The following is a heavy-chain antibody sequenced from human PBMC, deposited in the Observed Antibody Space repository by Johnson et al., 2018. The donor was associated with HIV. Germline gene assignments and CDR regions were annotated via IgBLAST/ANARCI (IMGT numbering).Heavy chain of an antibody. J-gene: IGHJ3*02. V-gene: IGHV3-23*04. D-gene: IGHD6-19*01. CDR1: GFTFSSHG. Sequence: VQLVESGGGVVQPGRSLRLSCAASGFTFSSHGMHWVRQAPGKGLEWVSAISGSGGSTYYADSVKGRFIISRDDSKRIAYLQMNSLKIEDTAVYYCQGGYSSAWYSNAFDIWGQGTMVTVSS. CDR2: ISGSGGST. CDR3: QGGYSSAWYSNAFDI.